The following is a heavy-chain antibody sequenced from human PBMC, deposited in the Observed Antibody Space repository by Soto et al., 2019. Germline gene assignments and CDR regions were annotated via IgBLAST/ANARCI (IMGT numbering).Heavy chain of an antibody. CDR2: VKSKTDGGSS. J-gene: IGHJ4*01. V-gene: IGHV3-15*07. D-gene: IGHD2-8*01. CDR3: TTDSRTSLPEIRFDY. Sequence: PGGSLRLSCAASGFTFSGSAMHWVRQASGKGLEWVGRVKSKTDGGSSDYAAAVKGRFAVSRDDSRNIVYLQMNSLKIEDTGVYYCTTDSRTSLPEIRFDYWGHGTQVTVSS. CDR1: GFTFSGSA.